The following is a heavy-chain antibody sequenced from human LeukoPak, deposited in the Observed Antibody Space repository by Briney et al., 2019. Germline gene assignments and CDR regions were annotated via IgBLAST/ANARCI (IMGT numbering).Heavy chain of an antibody. J-gene: IGHJ4*02. V-gene: IGHV3-74*01. CDR1: GFTFSSYW. CDR3: AKLATAANVDY. Sequence: GGSLRLSCAASGFTFSSYWMHWVRQAPGKGLVWVSRINSDGSSTSYADSVKGRFTISRDNAKNTLYLQMNSLRAEDTAVYYCAKLATAANVDYWGQGTLVTVSS. CDR2: INSDGSST. D-gene: IGHD2-15*01.